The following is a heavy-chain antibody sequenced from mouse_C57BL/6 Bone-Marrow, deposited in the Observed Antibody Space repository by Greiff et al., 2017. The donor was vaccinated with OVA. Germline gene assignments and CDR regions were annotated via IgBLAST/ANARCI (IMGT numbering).Heavy chain of an antibody. CDR3: ARSGIYYDYDEGAMDY. Sequence: QVQLKQPGAELVKPGASVKMSCKASGYTFTSYWITWVKQRPGQGLEWIGDIYPGSGSTNYNEKFKSKATLTVDTSSSTAYMQLSSLTSEDSAVYYCARSGIYYDYDEGAMDYWGQGTSVTVSS. V-gene: IGHV1-55*01. CDR2: IYPGSGST. D-gene: IGHD2-4*01. J-gene: IGHJ4*01. CDR1: GYTFTSYW.